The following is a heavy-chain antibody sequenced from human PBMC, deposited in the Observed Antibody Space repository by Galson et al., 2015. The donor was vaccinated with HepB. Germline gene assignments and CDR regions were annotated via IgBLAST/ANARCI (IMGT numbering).Heavy chain of an antibody. D-gene: IGHD3-22*01. CDR3: ARPTQSSGYYSHFDY. CDR2: ISSDGSNK. Sequence: SLRLSCAASGFTFSSYGMHWVRRAPGKGLEWVTLISSDGSNKYYADSVKGRFTVSRDNSRNTLYLQMNSLRAEDTAVYYCARPTQSSGYYSHFDYWGQGTLVTVSS. J-gene: IGHJ4*02. V-gene: IGHV3-30*03. CDR1: GFTFSSYG.